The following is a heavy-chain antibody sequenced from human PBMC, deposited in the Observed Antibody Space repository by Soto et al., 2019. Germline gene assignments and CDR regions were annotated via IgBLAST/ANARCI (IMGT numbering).Heavy chain of an antibody. Sequence: QLQLQESGPGLVKPSETLSLPCTVSGDSVTISDYYWGWIRQPPGKGLEWIGSIHYSGSTYYNPSLKSRVTISADTSKKQFSLKLTSVTAADAAVYYCAAHDSGGYYAEYWGQGTLVTVSA. D-gene: IGHD3-22*01. J-gene: IGHJ4*02. CDR3: AAHDSGGYYAEY. CDR2: IHYSGST. CDR1: GDSVTISDYY. V-gene: IGHV4-39*01.